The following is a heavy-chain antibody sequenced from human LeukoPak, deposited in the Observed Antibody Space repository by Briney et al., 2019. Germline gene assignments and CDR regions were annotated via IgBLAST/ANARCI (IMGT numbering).Heavy chain of an antibody. CDR3: ASVAAYYYDSSGYYYPH. J-gene: IGHJ4*02. D-gene: IGHD3-22*01. CDR2: INHSGST. CDR1: GGSFSGYY. V-gene: IGHV4-34*01. Sequence: PSETLSLTCAVYGGSFSGYYWGWIRQPPGKGLEWIGKINHSGSTNYNPSLKSRVTISVDTSKNQFSLKLSSVTAADTAVYYCASVAAYYYDSSGYYYPHWGQGTLVTVSS.